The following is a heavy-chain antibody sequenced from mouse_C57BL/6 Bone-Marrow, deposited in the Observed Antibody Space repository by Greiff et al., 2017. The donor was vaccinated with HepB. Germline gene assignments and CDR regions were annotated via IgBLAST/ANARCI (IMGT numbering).Heavy chain of an antibody. CDR1: GFTFSDYG. Sequence: EVKLMESGGGLVKPGGSLKLSCAASGFTFSDYGMHWVRQAPEKGLEWVAYISSGSSTIYYADTVKGRFTISRDNAKNTLFLQMTSLRSEDTAMFYCAKRWLNYYAMGYCGQGTSVTVSP. J-gene: IGHJ4*01. CDR3: AKRWLNYYAMGY. D-gene: IGHD2-3*01. CDR2: ISSGSSTI. V-gene: IGHV5-17*01.